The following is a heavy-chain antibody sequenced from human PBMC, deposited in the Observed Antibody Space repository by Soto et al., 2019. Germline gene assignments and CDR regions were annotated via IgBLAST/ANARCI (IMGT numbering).Heavy chain of an antibody. Sequence: SETLSLTCAVYGGSFSGYYWSWIRQPPGKGLEWIGEINHSGSTNYNPSLKSRVTISVDTSKNQFSLKLSSVTAADTAVYYCARRVREVVVAAPRPFDYWGQGTLVTVSS. CDR3: ARRVREVVVAAPRPFDY. J-gene: IGHJ4*02. CDR1: GGSFSGYY. CDR2: INHSGST. D-gene: IGHD2-15*01. V-gene: IGHV4-34*01.